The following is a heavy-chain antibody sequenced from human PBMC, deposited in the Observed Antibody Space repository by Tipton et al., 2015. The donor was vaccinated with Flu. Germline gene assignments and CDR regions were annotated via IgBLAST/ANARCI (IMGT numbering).Heavy chain of an antibody. V-gene: IGHV3-53*01. J-gene: IGHJ6*02. CDR2: IYSGGST. CDR3: ASGEETVTTRYYYYGMDV. D-gene: IGHD4-17*01. CDR1: GFTVSSNY. Sequence: SLRLSCAASGFTVSSNYMSWVRQAPGKGLEWVSVIYSGGSTFYADSVKGRFTISRDNSKNTLYLQMNSLRAEDTAVYYCASGEETVTTRYYYYGMDVWGQGTTVTVSS.